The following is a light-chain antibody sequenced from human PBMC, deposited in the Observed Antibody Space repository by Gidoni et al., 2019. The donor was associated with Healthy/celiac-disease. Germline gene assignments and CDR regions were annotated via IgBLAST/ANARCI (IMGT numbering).Light chain of an antibody. J-gene: IGKJ1*01. V-gene: IGKV3D-15*03. CDR3: QQYNNWPRT. CDR1: QSVSSN. Sequence: ELVMTQSPATLSVSPGERATLSCRASQSVSSNLAWYQQKPGQAPRLLSYGASIRATGIPARFSGSGSGKEFTLTISILQSEDLAVYYCQQYNNWPRTFGQGTKVEIK. CDR2: GAS.